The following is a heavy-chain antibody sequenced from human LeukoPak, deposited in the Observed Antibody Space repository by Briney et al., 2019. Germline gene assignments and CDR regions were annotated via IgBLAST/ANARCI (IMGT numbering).Heavy chain of an antibody. V-gene: IGHV3-30-3*01. CDR3: AKDVDTVMDWANDAFDV. CDR1: GFTFRSYA. Sequence: GGSLRLSCAASGFTFRSYAMHWVRQAPGKGLEWVASISYDGVDKYYADSLKGRFTMSRDNSKNSVYLQMDSLRVEDTAMYYCAKDVDTVMDWANDAFDVWGQGTMVIVSS. J-gene: IGHJ3*01. CDR2: ISYDGVDK. D-gene: IGHD5-18*01.